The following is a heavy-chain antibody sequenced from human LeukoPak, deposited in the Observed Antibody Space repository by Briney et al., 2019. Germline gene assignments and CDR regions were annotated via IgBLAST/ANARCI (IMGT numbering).Heavy chain of an antibody. Sequence: GESLKISCKGSGYSFTSYWIGWVRQMPGKGLEWMGWINPNSGGTNYSQKFQGRVTMTRDTSISTAYMELSRLRSDDTAVYYCARDSGERGSGSYLIAYWGQGTLVTVSS. CDR2: INPNSGGT. V-gene: IGHV1-2*02. CDR3: ARDSGERGSGSYLIAY. D-gene: IGHD3-10*01. CDR1: GYSFTSYW. J-gene: IGHJ4*02.